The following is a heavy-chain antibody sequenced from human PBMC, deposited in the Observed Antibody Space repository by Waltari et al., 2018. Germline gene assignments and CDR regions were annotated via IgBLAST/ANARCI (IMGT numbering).Heavy chain of an antibody. V-gene: IGHV3-48*03. D-gene: IGHD6-19*01. CDR2: ISSSGSTI. CDR3: AREGAVAGLSYYYYGMDV. CDR1: GFTFSSYE. Sequence: EVQLVESGGGLVQPGGSLRLSCAASGFTFSSYEMTWVRQAPGKGLEWVSYISSSGSTIYYADSVKGRFTISRDNAKNSLYLQMNSLRAEDTAVYYCAREGAVAGLSYYYYGMDVWGQGTTVTVSS. J-gene: IGHJ6*02.